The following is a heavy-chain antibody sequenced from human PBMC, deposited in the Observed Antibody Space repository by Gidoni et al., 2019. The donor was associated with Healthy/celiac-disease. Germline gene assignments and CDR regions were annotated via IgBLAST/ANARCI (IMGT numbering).Heavy chain of an antibody. V-gene: IGHV4-39*01. J-gene: IGHJ4*02. D-gene: IGHD3-9*01. CDR2: IYYSGST. CDR3: ARQDYDILTGHPGGFDY. Sequence: QLPLQEAGPGPVKPSETLSPTCTVSGGSLSSSSYYWGWIRQPPGKGLEWIGSIYYSGSTYYNPSLKSRVTISVDTSKNQFSLKLSSVTAADTAVYYCARQDYDILTGHPGGFDYWGQGTLVTVSS. CDR1: GGSLSSSSYY.